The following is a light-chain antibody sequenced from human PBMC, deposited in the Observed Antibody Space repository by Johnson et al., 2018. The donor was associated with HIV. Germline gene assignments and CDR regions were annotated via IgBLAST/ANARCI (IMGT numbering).Light chain of an antibody. CDR2: DNN. Sequence: QSVLTQSPSVSAAPGQKVTISCSGSSSNIGNNYVSWYQQLPGTAPKLLIYDNNKRPSGIPDRISGSKSGTSATLGITGLQTGDEADNYCGTWDSSLSAPYCFGTGTKVTVL. CDR1: SSNIGNNY. J-gene: IGLJ1*01. CDR3: GTWDSSLSAPYC. V-gene: IGLV1-51*01.